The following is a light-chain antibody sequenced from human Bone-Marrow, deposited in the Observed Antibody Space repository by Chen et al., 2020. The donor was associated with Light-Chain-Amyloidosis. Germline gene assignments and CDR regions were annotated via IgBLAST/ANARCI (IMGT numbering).Light chain of an antibody. CDR2: DDS. J-gene: IGLJ3*02. CDR3: QVWDRSSDRPV. V-gene: IGLV3-21*02. CDR1: NIGSTS. Sequence: SYVLTQPSSVSVAPGQTATIACGRNNIGSTSVHWYQQTPGQAPLLVVYDDSDRPSGIPERLSGSNSGNTATRTISGVEAGDEADYYCQVWDRSSDRPVFGGGTKLTVL.